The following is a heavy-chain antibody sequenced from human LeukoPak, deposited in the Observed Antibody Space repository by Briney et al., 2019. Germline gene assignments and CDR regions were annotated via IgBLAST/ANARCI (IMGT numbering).Heavy chain of an antibody. D-gene: IGHD2-15*01. CDR2: IDPNSGGT. J-gene: IGHJ4*02. Sequence: ASVKVPCKASGYTLTGYYMHWVRQAPGQGLEWMGWIDPNSGGTNYAQKFQGRVTLTRDTSISTAYMKLSRLRSDDTAVYYCARAGYCSGGSCYALDYWGQGTLVTVSS. CDR1: GYTLTGYY. CDR3: ARAGYCSGGSCYALDY. V-gene: IGHV1-2*02.